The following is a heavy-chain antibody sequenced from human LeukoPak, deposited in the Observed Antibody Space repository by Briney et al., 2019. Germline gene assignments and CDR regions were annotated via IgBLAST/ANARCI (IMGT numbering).Heavy chain of an antibody. CDR3: ARGTGTTSGGAAY. J-gene: IGHJ4*02. CDR2: INPNSGGT. Sequence: ASVKVSCKASGYTFTGYYMHWVRQAPGQGLEWMGWINPNSGGTNYAQRFQGRVTMTRDTSISTAYMELSRLRSDDTAVYYCARGTGTTSGGAAYWGQGTLVTVSS. V-gene: IGHV1-2*02. D-gene: IGHD1-7*01. CDR1: GYTFTGYY.